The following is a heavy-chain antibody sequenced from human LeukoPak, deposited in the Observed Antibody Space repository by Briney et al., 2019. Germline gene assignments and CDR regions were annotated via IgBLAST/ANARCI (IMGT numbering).Heavy chain of an antibody. J-gene: IGHJ5*02. V-gene: IGHV4-39*01. Sequence: SETLSLTCTVSGGSISSSSYYWGWIRQPPGKGLEWIGSIYYSGSTYYNPSLKSRVTISVDTSKNQFSLKLSSVTAADTAVYYCARPSGWFPVRFDPWGQGTLVTVSS. CDR1: GGSISSSSYY. CDR3: ARPSGWFPVRFDP. CDR2: IYYSGST. D-gene: IGHD6-13*01.